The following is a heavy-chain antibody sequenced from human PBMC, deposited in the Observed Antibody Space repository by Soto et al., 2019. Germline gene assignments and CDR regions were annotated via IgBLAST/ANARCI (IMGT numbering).Heavy chain of an antibody. D-gene: IGHD4-17*01. J-gene: IGHJ4*02. CDR2: IEEDGSEK. V-gene: IGHV3-7*01. CDR1: GFTFSNYW. CDR3: GRDRPEPRTGTDY. Sequence: PGGSLRLSCAASGFTFSNYWMTWVRQAPGKGLEWVANIEEDGSEKNYVDSVKGRFTISRDNAKNSLYLEMNSLRAEDTAVYYCGRDRPEPRTGTDYWGQGTLVTVSS.